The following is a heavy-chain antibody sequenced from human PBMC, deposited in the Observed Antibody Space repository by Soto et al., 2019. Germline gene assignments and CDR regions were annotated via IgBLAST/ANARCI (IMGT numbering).Heavy chain of an antibody. CDR3: ARELYDFWSGYHPRNWFDP. Sequence: GGSLRLSCAASGFTFSSYVMNWVRQAPGKGLEWVSGISGSGGDTYYADSVKGRLTISRDNSKDMLFLEMNSLRSEDTAVYFCARELYDFWSGYHPRNWFDPWGQGTLVTVSS. D-gene: IGHD3-3*01. J-gene: IGHJ5*02. V-gene: IGHV3-23*01. CDR1: GFTFSSYV. CDR2: ISGSGGDT.